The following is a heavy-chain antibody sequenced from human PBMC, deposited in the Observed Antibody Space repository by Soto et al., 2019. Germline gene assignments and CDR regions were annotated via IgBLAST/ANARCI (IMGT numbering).Heavy chain of an antibody. CDR1: GFTFDDYA. CDR2: INWNSDTI. Sequence: GGSLRLSCAASGFTFDDYAMHWVRQAPGKGLEWVSGINWNSDTIVYADSVKGRFTISRDNAKNSLYLQMNSLRAEDTALYYCEKYISPVFCFIPSCYYSYGRAAWGQGPPVPVSS. V-gene: IGHV3-9*01. CDR3: EKYISPVFCFIPSCYYSYGRAA. J-gene: IGHJ6*02. D-gene: IGHD2-2*01.